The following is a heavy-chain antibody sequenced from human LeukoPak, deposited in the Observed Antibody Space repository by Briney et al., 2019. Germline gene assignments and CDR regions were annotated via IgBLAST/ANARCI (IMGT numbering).Heavy chain of an antibody. J-gene: IGHJ4*02. V-gene: IGHV4-39*01. Sequence: SETLSLTCTVSGGSISSYYWGWIRQPPGKGLEWIGSMYYSGSTYYNPSLKSRVTISVDTSKNQFSLKLSSVTAADTAVYYCARWTKNYFDYWGQGTLVTVSS. CDR1: GGSISSYY. D-gene: IGHD3/OR15-3a*01. CDR2: MYYSGST. CDR3: ARWTKNYFDY.